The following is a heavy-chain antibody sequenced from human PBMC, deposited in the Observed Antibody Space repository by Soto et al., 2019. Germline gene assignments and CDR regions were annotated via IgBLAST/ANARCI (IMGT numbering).Heavy chain of an antibody. D-gene: IGHD6-13*01. CDR2: IYWDDDK. J-gene: IGHJ5*02. CDR3: ARITGYSSSWYPTNWFDP. Sequence: QITLKESGPTLVKPTQTLTLTCTFSGFSLSTSGVGVGWIRQPPGKALEWLALIYWDDDKRYSPSLKSRLTITKDPSKNQVVLTMTNMDPVDTATYYCARITGYSSSWYPTNWFDPWGQGTLVTVSS. V-gene: IGHV2-5*02. CDR1: GFSLSTSGVG.